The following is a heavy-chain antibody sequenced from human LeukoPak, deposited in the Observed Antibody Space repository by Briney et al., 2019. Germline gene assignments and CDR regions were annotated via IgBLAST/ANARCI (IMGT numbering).Heavy chain of an antibody. CDR3: AKVLFGSGSYYNGLGLDY. CDR2: ISWNSGSI. V-gene: IGHV3-9*01. D-gene: IGHD3-10*01. CDR1: GFTFDDYA. Sequence: PGGSLRLSCAASGFTFDDYAMHWVRQAPGKGLEWVPGISWNSGSIGYADSVEGRFTISRDNAKNSLYLQMNSLRAEDTALYYCAKVLFGSGSYYNGLGLDYWGQGTLVTVSS. J-gene: IGHJ4*02.